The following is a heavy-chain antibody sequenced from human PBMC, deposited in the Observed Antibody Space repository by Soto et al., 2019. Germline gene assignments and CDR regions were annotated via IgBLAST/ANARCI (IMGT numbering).Heavy chain of an antibody. CDR2: IYPNGGTT. V-gene: IGHV1-46*03. J-gene: IGHJ4*02. D-gene: IGHD6-13*01. CDR3: VRDNSGFDS. Sequence: GASVKVSCKTSGYTFTNNYMHWVRQAPGQGLEWMGMIYPNGGTTDYAQKFQGRVTMTSDTSTTTVYMELSSLTADDRAVYYCVRDNSGFDSWGQGILVTVSS. CDR1: GYTFTNNY.